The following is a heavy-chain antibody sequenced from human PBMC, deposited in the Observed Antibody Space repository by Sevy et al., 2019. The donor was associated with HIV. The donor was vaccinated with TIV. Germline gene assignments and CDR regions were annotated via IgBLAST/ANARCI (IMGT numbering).Heavy chain of an antibody. J-gene: IGHJ4*02. D-gene: IGHD1-26*01. CDR2: ISYDGSRK. V-gene: IGHV3-30*14. CDR1: GFTFSSYT. CDR3: ARDLALSGSYSWLAY. Sequence: GGSLRLSCAASGFTFSSYTMHWVRQAPGKGLEWVAFISYDGSRKYYADSVKGRFTISRDNSKNTLYLQMNNLRAEDTAVFYCARDLALSGSYSWLAYWGQGTLVTGS.